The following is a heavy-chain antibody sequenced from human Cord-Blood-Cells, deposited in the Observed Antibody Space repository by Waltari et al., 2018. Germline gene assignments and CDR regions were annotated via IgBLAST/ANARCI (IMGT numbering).Heavy chain of an antibody. CDR2: INPNSGGT. CDR1: GYSFTGSS. Sequence: QVQPAQSGAEVKKSGASVKVSCKAAGYSFTGSSMQGVRQDPGQGLEWMGGINPNSGGTNYAQKFQGLVTMTRGTSISTAYMELSRLRSDDTAVYYCARGVRCSSTSCYAPFDYWGQGTLVTVSS. J-gene: IGHJ4*02. D-gene: IGHD2-2*01. CDR3: ARGVRCSSTSCYAPFDY. V-gene: IGHV1-2*04.